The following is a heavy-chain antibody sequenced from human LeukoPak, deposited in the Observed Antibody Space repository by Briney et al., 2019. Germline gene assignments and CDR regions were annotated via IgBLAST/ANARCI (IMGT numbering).Heavy chain of an antibody. J-gene: IGHJ6*02. D-gene: IGHD6-19*01. CDR2: MNPNSGNT. CDR1: GYTFTSYD. Sequence: ASVKVSCKASGYTFTSYDINWVRQATGQGLEWMGWMNPNSGNTGYAQKFQGRVTMTRNTSISTAYMELSSLRSEDTAVYYCARRDPAGIAVAGTTENYYYYYGMDVWGQGTTVTVSS. CDR3: ARRDPAGIAVAGTTENYYYYYGMDV. V-gene: IGHV1-8*01.